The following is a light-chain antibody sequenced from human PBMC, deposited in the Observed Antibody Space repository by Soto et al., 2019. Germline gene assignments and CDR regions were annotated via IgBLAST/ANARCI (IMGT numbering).Light chain of an antibody. CDR1: QSVSSN. CDR3: HQYNNWPPIT. V-gene: IGKV3-15*01. J-gene: IGKJ2*01. Sequence: EIVMTQSPATLSVSPGERATLSCRASQSVSSNLAWYQQKPGQAPRLLIYGASTRATGIPARFSGSGSGTEFILTISSLQSEDFALYYCHQYNNWPPITFGQGTKLEIK. CDR2: GAS.